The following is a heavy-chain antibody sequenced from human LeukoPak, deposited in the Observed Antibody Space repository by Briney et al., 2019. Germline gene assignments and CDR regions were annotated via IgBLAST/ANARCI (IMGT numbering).Heavy chain of an antibody. Sequence: SQTLSLTCAISGDSVSSNSAAWNWIRQSPSRGLEWLGKTYYSSKWYNDYAVSVKSRITINPDTSKNQLSLQLNSVTPEDTAVYYCAREARITGMAAAGTGFDPWGQGTLVTVFS. CDR1: GDSVSSNSAA. CDR3: AREARITGMAAAGTGFDP. V-gene: IGHV6-1*01. J-gene: IGHJ5*02. D-gene: IGHD6-13*01. CDR2: TYYSSKWYN.